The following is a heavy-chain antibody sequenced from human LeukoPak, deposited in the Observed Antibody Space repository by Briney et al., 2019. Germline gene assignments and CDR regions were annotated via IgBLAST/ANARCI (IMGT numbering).Heavy chain of an antibody. CDR2: IKSKANNYAT. V-gene: IGHV3-73*01. D-gene: IGHD2-21*01. CDR1: GFTFSASN. CDR3: IRVRSPTCYSLGD. Sequence: GGSLRLSCAASGFTFSASNIHWVRQASGKGLEWVARIKSKANNYATAYGASVTSRFTISRDDSRNTAYLQMNSLKTEDTAVYYCIRVRSPTCYSLGDWGQGTLVTVSS. J-gene: IGHJ4*02.